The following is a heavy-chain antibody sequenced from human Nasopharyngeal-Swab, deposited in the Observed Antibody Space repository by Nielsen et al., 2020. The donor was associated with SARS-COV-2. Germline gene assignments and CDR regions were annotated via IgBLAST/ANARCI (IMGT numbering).Heavy chain of an antibody. Sequence: GESLKISCKGSGYSFTSYWISWVRQMPGKGLEWMGRTDPSDSYTNYSPSFQGHVTISADKSISTAYLQWSSLKASDTAMYYCARFSSGTIPSVDYWGQGTLVTVSS. V-gene: IGHV5-10-1*01. J-gene: IGHJ4*02. CDR3: ARFSSGTIPSVDY. D-gene: IGHD1-7*01. CDR2: TDPSDSYT. CDR1: GYSFTSYW.